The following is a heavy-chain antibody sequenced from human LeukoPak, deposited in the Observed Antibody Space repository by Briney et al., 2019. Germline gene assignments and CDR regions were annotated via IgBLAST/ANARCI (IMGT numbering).Heavy chain of an antibody. J-gene: IGHJ3*02. CDR1: GGSISSYY. Sequence: SETLSLTCTVSGGSISSYYWSWIRQPAGKGLEWIGRIYTSGSTNYNPSLKSRVTMSVDTSKNQFSLKLSSVTAADTAVYYCAREDLQFFPNDAFDIWGQGTLVTVSS. V-gene: IGHV4-4*07. CDR3: AREDLQFFPNDAFDI. CDR2: IYTSGST. D-gene: IGHD3-3*01.